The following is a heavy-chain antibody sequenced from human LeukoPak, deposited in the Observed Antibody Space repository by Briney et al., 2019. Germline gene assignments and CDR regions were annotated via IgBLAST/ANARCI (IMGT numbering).Heavy chain of an antibody. CDR1: GGTFSSYA. V-gene: IGHV1-69*06. CDR2: IIPIFGTA. CDR3: ARARINWNESGDFDY. Sequence: SVRVSCKASGGTFSSYAISWVRQAPGQGLEWMGGIIPIFGTANYAQKFQGRVTITADKSTSTAYMELSSLRSEDTAVYYCARARINWNESGDFDYWGQGTLVTVSS. J-gene: IGHJ4*02. D-gene: IGHD1-1*01.